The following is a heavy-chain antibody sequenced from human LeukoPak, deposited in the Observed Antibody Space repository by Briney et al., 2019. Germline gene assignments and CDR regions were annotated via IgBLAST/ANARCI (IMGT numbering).Heavy chain of an antibody. CDR3: AKEGYCGGDCYSSEYFQH. Sequence: GGSLRLSCAASGFTFSSYAMSWVRQAPGKGLEWVSAISGSGGSTYYADSVKGRFTISRDNSKNTLYLQMNSLRAEDTAVYYCAKEGYCGGDCYSSEYFQHWGQGTLVTVSS. D-gene: IGHD2-21*02. J-gene: IGHJ1*01. CDR2: ISGSGGST. CDR1: GFTFSSYA. V-gene: IGHV3-23*01.